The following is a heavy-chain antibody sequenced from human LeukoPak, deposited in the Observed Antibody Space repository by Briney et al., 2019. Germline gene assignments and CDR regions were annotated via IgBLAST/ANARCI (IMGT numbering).Heavy chain of an antibody. D-gene: IGHD2-21*02. V-gene: IGHV4-38-2*02. CDR1: GYSISSGYY. Sequence: KPSETLSLTCTVSGYSISSGYYWGWIRQPSGKGLEWIGSIYHSGSTYYNPSLKSRVTISVDTSKYQFSLKLSSVTAADTAVYYCASLGGGVVTMAVGYWGQGTLVTVSS. CDR3: ASLGGGVVTMAVGY. CDR2: IYHSGST. J-gene: IGHJ4*02.